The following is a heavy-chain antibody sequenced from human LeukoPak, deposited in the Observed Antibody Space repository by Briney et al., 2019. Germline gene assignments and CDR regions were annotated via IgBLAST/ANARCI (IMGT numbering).Heavy chain of an antibody. D-gene: IGHD3-10*01. J-gene: IGHJ4*02. CDR2: ISRRDDYT. V-gene: IGHV3-23*01. Sequence: PGGSLRLSRAASGLSFSSYAMSWVRQPPGKGLEWVSVISRRDDYTYYADSVKGRFTISRDNSKNTLYLQMNTLRAEDTAVYYCANDYRSGSFHDFWGQGTLVTVSS. CDR3: ANDYRSGSFHDF. CDR1: GLSFSSYA.